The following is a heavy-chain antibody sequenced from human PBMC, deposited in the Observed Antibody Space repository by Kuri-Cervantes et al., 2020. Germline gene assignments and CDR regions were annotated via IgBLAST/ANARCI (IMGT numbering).Heavy chain of an antibody. J-gene: IGHJ4*02. Sequence: GGSLRLSCAASGFTFSSYGMHWVRQAPGKGLEWVAVIWYDGSNKYYADSVKGRFTISRDNSKNTLYLQMNSLRAEDTALYYCARDIGLEPEGLDYWGQGTLVTVSS. CDR2: IWYDGSNK. CDR3: ARDIGLEPEGLDY. D-gene: IGHD1-1*01. CDR1: GFTFSSYG. V-gene: IGHV3-33*08.